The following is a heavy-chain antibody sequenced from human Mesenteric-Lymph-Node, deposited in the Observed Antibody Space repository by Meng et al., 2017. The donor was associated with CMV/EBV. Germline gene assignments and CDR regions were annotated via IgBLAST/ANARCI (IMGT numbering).Heavy chain of an antibody. CDR3: ARRSSHFNY. V-gene: IGHV4-38-2*02. D-gene: IGHD3-10*01. CDR2: FYHSGSP. J-gene: IGHJ4*02. CDR1: GYSISSGYY. Sequence: SETLSLTCTVSGYSISSGYYWGWVRQAPGKGLEWIGSFYHSGSPNYNPSLKGRVTMSVDTSKNQFSLNLNSVTTADTAVYFCARRSSHFNYWGQGKLVTVSS.